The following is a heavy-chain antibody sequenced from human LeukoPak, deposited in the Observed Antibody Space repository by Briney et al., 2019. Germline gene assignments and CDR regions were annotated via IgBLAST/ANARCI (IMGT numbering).Heavy chain of an antibody. D-gene: IGHD5-18*01. Sequence: PSETLSLTCTASGGSISSYYWSWIRQPPGKGLEWIGYIYYSGSTNYNPSLKSRVTISVDTSKNQFSLKLSSVPAADTAVYYCARSLGYSYGHTPFDYGGQGTLVTVSS. CDR3: ARSLGYSYGHTPFDY. CDR1: GGSISSYY. V-gene: IGHV4-59*01. J-gene: IGHJ4*02. CDR2: IYYSGST.